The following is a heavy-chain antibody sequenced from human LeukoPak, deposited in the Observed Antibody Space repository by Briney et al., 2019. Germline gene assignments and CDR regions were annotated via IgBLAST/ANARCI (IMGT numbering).Heavy chain of an antibody. CDR1: GFTFCNSA. CDR3: AKGIYSSGWSYFDY. V-gene: IGHV3-23*01. D-gene: IGHD6-19*01. J-gene: IGHJ4*01. CDR2: LSGSGITT. Sequence: GGAPRLSCAAPGFTFCNSALSWVRQAPRKGLEWGSTLSGSGITTYYADSVKGRFTISRDNSKNTLYLQMNSLRAEDMAVYYCAKGIYSSGWSYFDYWGHGTLVTVSS.